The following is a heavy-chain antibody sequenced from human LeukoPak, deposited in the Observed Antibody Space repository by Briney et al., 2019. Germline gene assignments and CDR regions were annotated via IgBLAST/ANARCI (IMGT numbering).Heavy chain of an antibody. V-gene: IGHV4-38-2*02. D-gene: IGHD6-19*01. Sequence: SETLSLTCTVSRYSISSGYYWGWIRQPPGKGLEWIGNSYHDGSTYFNPSLKSRVTISVDTSKNQFSLKLNSVTAADTAVYYCARSGASSSGWPLDYWGQGTLVIVSS. J-gene: IGHJ4*02. CDR2: SYHDGST. CDR1: RYSISSGYY. CDR3: ARSGASSSGWPLDY.